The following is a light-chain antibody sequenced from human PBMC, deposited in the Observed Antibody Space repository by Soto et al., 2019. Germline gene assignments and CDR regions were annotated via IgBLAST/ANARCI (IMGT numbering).Light chain of an antibody. CDR2: EVS. Sequence: QSVLTQPASVSGSPGQSITISCTGTNTDVGNYNLVPWYQQDPGKAPKLIIYEVSKRPSGVSNRFSASKSGNTASLTISGLQTEDEAHYYCSSYAGSGTLIFGDGTKLTVL. CDR1: NTDVGNYNL. J-gene: IGLJ2*01. CDR3: SSYAGSGTLI. V-gene: IGLV2-23*02.